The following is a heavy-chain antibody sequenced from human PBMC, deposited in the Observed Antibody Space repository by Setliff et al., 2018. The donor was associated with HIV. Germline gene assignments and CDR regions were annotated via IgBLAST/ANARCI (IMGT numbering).Heavy chain of an antibody. CDR1: GVSVSSGGYY. CDR2: VYYTGTS. V-gene: IGHV4-31*03. Sequence: SETLSLPCTVSGVSVSSGGYYWSWIRQHPGKGLEWIGYVYYTGTSYFNPSLKSRITISVDTSKNHFSLKLGFVTAADTAVYYCARGESTTWDLAEYFQHWGHGTLVTVS. CDR3: ARGESTTWDLAEYFQH. D-gene: IGHD2-2*01. J-gene: IGHJ1*01.